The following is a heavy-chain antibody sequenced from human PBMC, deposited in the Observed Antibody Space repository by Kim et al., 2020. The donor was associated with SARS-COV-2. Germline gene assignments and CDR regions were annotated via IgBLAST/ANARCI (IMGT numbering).Heavy chain of an antibody. CDR3: ATGQRQSPPTSADS. J-gene: IGHJ5*01. CDR2: ISRSSSYI. Sequence: GGSLRLSCAASGFTFSDYSMNWVRQAPGKGLEWVSSISRSSSYIYYADSMKGRFAISRDNAKNSLYLQMNSLRPDDTAVYYCATGQRQSPPTSADSWGQGTLVTVSS. CDR1: GFTFSDYS. V-gene: IGHV3-21*01. D-gene: IGHD6-25*01.